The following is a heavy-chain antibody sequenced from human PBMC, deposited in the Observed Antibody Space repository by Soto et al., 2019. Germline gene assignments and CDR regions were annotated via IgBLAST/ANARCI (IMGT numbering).Heavy chain of an antibody. CDR1: GYSFTGYY. D-gene: IGHD2-2*01. CDR2: INPNSGGT. V-gene: IGHV1-2*02. CDR3: ARAGPRPLSLGGSINTNKNWFDP. Sequence: GASVEVSCKSSGYSFTGYYMHWVRQAPGQGLEWMGWINPNSGGTNYAQKFQGRVTMTRDTSISTAYMELSRLRSDDTAVYYCARAGPRPLSLGGSINTNKNWFDPWGQGTLVTVSS. J-gene: IGHJ5*02.